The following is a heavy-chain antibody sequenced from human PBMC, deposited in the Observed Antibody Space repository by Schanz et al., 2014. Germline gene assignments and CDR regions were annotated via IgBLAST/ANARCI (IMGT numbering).Heavy chain of an antibody. CDR3: AKSQGSSFDS. V-gene: IGHV3-23*01. CDR1: GFNFSDYA. Sequence: EVQLLESGGGLVQPGGSLRLSCAASGFNFSDYAMCWVRQAPGKGLEWVSSFNDGGVNRYYADSVKGRFTISSDNSKSTLYPQRSSLRAEDTTVYYCAKSQGSSFDSWGQGTLXTVSS. D-gene: IGHD6-13*01. J-gene: IGHJ4*02. CDR2: FNDGGVNR.